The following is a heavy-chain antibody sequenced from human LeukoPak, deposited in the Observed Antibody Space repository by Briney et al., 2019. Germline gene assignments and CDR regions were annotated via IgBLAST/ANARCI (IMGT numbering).Heavy chain of an antibody. CDR3: ARVGYYDSSGYYPKYFQH. V-gene: IGHV3-7*01. CDR2: IRQDGSEK. J-gene: IGHJ1*01. D-gene: IGHD3-22*01. CDR1: GFNFSSYW. Sequence: GGSLRLSCAASGFNFSSYWMSWVRQAPGKGLEWVANIRQDGSEKYYVDSVKGRFTISRDNAKNSLYLQMNSLRAEDTAVYYCARVGYYDSSGYYPKYFQHWGQGTLVTVSS.